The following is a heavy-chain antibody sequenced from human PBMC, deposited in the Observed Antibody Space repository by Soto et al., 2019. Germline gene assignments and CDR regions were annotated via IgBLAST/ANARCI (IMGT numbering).Heavy chain of an antibody. V-gene: IGHV1-3*01. J-gene: IGHJ4*02. CDR3: ARPKDYDDCLDL. CDR1: GYAFTWFH. D-gene: IGHD3-22*01. CDR2: INAGNGNT. Sequence: QVQLVQSGAEVKKPGASVKVSCKASGYAFTWFHIHWVRQAPGQRLEWMGWINAGNGNTKYSQKFQGRVTFTRDTYANTAYMELSSLIPEDTAVYYCARPKDYDDCLDLWGQGTLVTVSS.